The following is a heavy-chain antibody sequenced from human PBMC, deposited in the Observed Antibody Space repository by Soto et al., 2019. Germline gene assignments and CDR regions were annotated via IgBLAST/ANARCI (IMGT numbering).Heavy chain of an antibody. J-gene: IGHJ4*02. V-gene: IGHV4-39*01. CDR2: IYYSGST. CDR1: GGSISSSSYY. D-gene: IGHD6-19*01. Sequence: QLQLQESGPGLVKPSETLSLTCTVSGGSISSSSYYWGWIRQPPGKGLEWIGSIYYSGSTYYNPSLKSRVTISVDTSKNQFSLKLSSVTAADTAVYYCARHVKGIAVAGYHDYWGQGTLVTVSS. CDR3: ARHVKGIAVAGYHDY.